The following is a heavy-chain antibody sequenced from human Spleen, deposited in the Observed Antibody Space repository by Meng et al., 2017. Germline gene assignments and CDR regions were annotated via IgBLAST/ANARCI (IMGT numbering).Heavy chain of an antibody. D-gene: IGHD2-2*01. V-gene: IGHV4-34*01. CDR1: GGSFSGYY. CDR2: INHSGST. CDR3: ARAGTSSTNYDYYYGMDV. Sequence: GSLRLSCAVYGGSFSGYYWSWIRQPPGKGLEWIGEINHSGSTNYNPPLKSRVTISVDTSKNQFSLRLTSVTAADTAVYYCARAGTSSTNYDYYYGMDVWGQGTSVTVSS. J-gene: IGHJ6*02.